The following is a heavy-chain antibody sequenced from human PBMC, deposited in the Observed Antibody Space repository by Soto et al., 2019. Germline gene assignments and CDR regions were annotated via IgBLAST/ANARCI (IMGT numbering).Heavy chain of an antibody. CDR2: ISYDGSDK. Sequence: QVQLEESGGGVVQPGRSLRLSCKASGFTFTSYGMHWVRQAPGKGLEWVALISYDGSDKLYADSVEGRFTISRDNSKNTVYLQMNSLRIEDTAMYHCGKFSDIEVPGMGEWFDPWGQGTLVTVTS. D-gene: IGHD6-19*01. J-gene: IGHJ5*02. CDR1: GFTFTSYG. V-gene: IGHV3-30*18. CDR3: GKFSDIEVPGMGEWFDP.